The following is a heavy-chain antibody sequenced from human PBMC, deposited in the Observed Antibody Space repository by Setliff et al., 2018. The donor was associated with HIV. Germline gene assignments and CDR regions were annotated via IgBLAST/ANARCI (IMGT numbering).Heavy chain of an antibody. D-gene: IGHD2-8*01. V-gene: IGHV4-31*03. Sequence: SETLSLTCTVSGVSIVTGGFYYSWIRHRPGNGLEWIGTVYYTGKTYYNPSLQSRLTMSPDTSKNQFPLKMTSVTAADTAVYFCARDLHANYHAVHIWGQGTMVTVSS. J-gene: IGHJ3*02. CDR1: GVSIVTGGFY. CDR2: VYYTGKT. CDR3: ARDLHANYHAVHI.